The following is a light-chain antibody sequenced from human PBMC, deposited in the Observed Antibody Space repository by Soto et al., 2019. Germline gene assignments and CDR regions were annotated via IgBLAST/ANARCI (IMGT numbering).Light chain of an antibody. CDR1: NSDVGTYDY. CDR2: DVT. J-gene: IGLJ1*01. Sequence: QSALTQPASVSGSPGQSITISCTGSNSDVGTYDYVSWHQQHPGKAPKLIIYDVTNRPSGVSNRFSGSNSGNTASLTISGLQAEDEADYYCLSYINYNTYVFGTGTKLTVL. V-gene: IGLV2-14*03. CDR3: LSYINYNTYV.